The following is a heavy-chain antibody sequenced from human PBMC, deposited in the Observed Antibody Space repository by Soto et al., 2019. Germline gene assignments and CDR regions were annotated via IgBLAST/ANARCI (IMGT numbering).Heavy chain of an antibody. J-gene: IGHJ4*02. D-gene: IGHD3-22*01. CDR1: GFSVNDNY. CDR3: TKLWGYYFES. CDR2: IFTRGTA. V-gene: IGHV3-53*01. Sequence: GGSLRLSCTASGFSVNDNYMAWVRQAPRKSPEWVAVIFTRGTAHYADSVTGRFTFSRDNSKRTLNLQLNNLRAEDTAVYYSTKLWGYYFESWGQGTLVTVSS.